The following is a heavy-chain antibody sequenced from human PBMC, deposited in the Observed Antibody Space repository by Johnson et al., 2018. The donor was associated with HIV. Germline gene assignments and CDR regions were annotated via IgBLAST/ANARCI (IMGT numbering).Heavy chain of an antibody. V-gene: IGHV3-30*04. Sequence: QVQLVESGGGVVQPGRSLRLSCAASGFTFSSYAMHWVRQAPAKGLEWVAVISYDGSDKYYADSVKGRFTISRDSSKNTLYLQMNSLRAEDTALYYCARDKDYGGNHDAFDIWGQGTMVIVSS. CDR3: ARDKDYGGNHDAFDI. CDR2: ISYDGSDK. J-gene: IGHJ3*02. D-gene: IGHD4-23*01. CDR1: GFTFSSYA.